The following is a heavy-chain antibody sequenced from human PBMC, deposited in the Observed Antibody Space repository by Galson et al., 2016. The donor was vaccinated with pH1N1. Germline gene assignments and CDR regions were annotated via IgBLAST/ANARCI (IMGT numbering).Heavy chain of an antibody. CDR1: GFIFSDYW. CDR3: ATEDHSTSLY. J-gene: IGHJ4*02. Sequence: SLRLSCAASGFIFSDYWMSWVRQAPGKGLEWVAKINQDGSRKYYVDSMKGRCTISRDNAENSLSLQMDSLRVEDTAIYYCATEDHSTSLYWGQGTLVTVSS. V-gene: IGHV3-7*01. D-gene: IGHD2-2*01. CDR2: INQDGSRK.